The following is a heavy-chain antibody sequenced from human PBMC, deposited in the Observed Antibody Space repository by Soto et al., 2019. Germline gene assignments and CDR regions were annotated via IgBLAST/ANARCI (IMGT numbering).Heavy chain of an antibody. V-gene: IGHV1-18*01. CDR1: GYTFTGYG. J-gene: IGHJ4*02. CDR3: ARGGTAEADF. CDR2: ASPLSATT. D-gene: IGHD3-16*01. Sequence: QAQLVQSGAEVKEPGASVKVSCKASGYTFTGYGITWVRQAPGQGLEWMGWASPLSATTNYAPKFQGRVTMTTDTSTNMAYMAPRSLRSDDTAVYYSARGGTAEADFWGQGTLVTVSS.